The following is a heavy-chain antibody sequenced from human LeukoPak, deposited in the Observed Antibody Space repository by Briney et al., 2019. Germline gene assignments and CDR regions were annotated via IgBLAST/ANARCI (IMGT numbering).Heavy chain of an antibody. CDR3: ARDGYNPFYYYYGMDV. J-gene: IGHJ6*02. CDR1: GYTFTGYY. V-gene: IGHV1-18*04. D-gene: IGHD5-24*01. Sequence: ASVKVSCKASGYTFTGYYMHWVRQAPGQGLEWMGWISAYNGNTNYAQKLQGRVTMTTDTSTSTAYMELRSLRSDDTAVYYCARDGYNPFYYYYGMDVWGQGTTVTVSS. CDR2: ISAYNGNT.